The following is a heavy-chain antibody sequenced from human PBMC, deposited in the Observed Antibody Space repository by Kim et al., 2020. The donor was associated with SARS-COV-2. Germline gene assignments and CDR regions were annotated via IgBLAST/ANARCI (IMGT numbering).Heavy chain of an antibody. V-gene: IGHV4-39*07. D-gene: IGHD3-3*01. CDR3: ARDSSDYDQDYNYYYYYGMDV. Sequence: SETLSLTCTVSGGSISSSSYYWGWIRQPPGKGLEWIGSIYYSGSTYYNPSLKSRVTISVDTSKNQFSLKLSSVTAADMAVYYCARDSSDYDQDYNYYYYYGMDVWGQGTTVTVSS. J-gene: IGHJ6*02. CDR1: GGSISSSSYY. CDR2: IYYSGST.